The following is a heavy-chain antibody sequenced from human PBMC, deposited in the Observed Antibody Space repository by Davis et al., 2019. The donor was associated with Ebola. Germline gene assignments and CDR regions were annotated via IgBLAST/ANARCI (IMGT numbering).Heavy chain of an antibody. CDR1: GFTLSGFG. J-gene: IGHJ4*02. Sequence: ESLKISCATSGFTLSGFGMNWIRQAPGKGLEWVSSISSGSTYIKYAESVKGRFTISRDNAKNSLYLQMSSLRPEDTALYYCAKDRTLDTGTFKEYYFDHWGQGTLVTVSS. V-gene: IGHV3-21*04. D-gene: IGHD5-18*01. CDR2: ISSGSTYI. CDR3: AKDRTLDTGTFKEYYFDH.